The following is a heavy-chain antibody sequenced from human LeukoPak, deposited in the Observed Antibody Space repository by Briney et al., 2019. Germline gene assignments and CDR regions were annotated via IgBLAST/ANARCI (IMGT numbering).Heavy chain of an antibody. CDR1: GFTFSSYA. CDR2: ISYDGSNK. Sequence: GGSLSLSCAASGFTFSSYAMHWVRQAPGKGLEWVAVISYDGSNKYYADSVKGRFTISRDNSKNTLYLQMNSLRAEDTAVYYCTRRGGGQDFDYWGQGILVTVSS. J-gene: IGHJ4*02. CDR3: TRRGGGQDFDY. V-gene: IGHV3-30-3*01. D-gene: IGHD4-23*01.